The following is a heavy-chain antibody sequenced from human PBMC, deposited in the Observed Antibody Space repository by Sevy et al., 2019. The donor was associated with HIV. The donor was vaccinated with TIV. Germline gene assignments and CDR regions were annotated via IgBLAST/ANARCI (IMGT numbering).Heavy chain of an antibody. CDR2: IWNDGSNK. Sequence: GGSLRLSCAASGFTXXNYXMHWVRQAPGKGLEWVAVIWNDGSNKYYADSVKGRFTISRDNSKNTLYLQMNSLRVEDTAVYFCARGGDFNDRSAKRDFXYWGQGTLVTVSS. CDR3: ARGGDFNDRSAKRDFXY. J-gene: IGHJ4*02. CDR1: GFTXXNYX. V-gene: IGHV3-33*01. D-gene: IGHD3-22*01.